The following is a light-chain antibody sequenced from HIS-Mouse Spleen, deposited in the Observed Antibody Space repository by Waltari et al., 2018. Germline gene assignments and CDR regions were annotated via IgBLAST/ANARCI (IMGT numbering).Light chain of an antibody. CDR1: QSVSSN. CDR3: QQYNNWPGT. J-gene: IGKJ2*01. Sequence: IVMTQSPATLSVSSGERAPLSCRASQSVSSNLAWYQQKPGQAPRPLIYGASTRATGIPARFSGSGSGTEFTLTISSMQSEDFAVYYCQQYNNWPGTFGQGTKLEIK. V-gene: IGKV3-15*01. CDR2: GAS.